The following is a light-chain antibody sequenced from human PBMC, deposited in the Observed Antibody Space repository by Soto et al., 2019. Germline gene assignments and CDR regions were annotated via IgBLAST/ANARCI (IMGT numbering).Light chain of an antibody. CDR3: CSYAGRSTLVL. Sequence: QSALTQPRSVSGSPGRSVTISCTGTSSDVGDYNYVSWYQQHPGRAPKLMIYNVNKRPSGVPDRFSGSKSANTASLTISGLQTEDEADYYCCSYAGRSTLVLFGGGTHLTVL. CDR2: NVN. V-gene: IGLV2-11*01. CDR1: SSDVGDYNY. J-gene: IGLJ2*01.